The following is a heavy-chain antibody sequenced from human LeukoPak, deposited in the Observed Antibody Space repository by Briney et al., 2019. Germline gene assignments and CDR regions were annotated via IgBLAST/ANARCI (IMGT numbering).Heavy chain of an antibody. Sequence: GGSLRLSCAASGFTFNTYPMNWVRQAPGKGLEWISHIRDCGITDYADSVKGRFTISRDNAKNSLYLQLNSLRAEDTAVYYCARDHDYAFDNWGQGTLVTVSS. CDR1: GFTFNTYP. V-gene: IGHV3-69-1*01. D-gene: IGHD4-17*01. CDR3: ARDHDYAFDN. CDR2: IRDCGIT. J-gene: IGHJ4*02.